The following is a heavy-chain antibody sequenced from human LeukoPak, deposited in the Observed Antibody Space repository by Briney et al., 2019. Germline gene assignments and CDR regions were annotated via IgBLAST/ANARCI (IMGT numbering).Heavy chain of an antibody. D-gene: IGHD3-9*01. Sequence: PGGSLRLSCAASGFTFSSYGMHWVRQAPGKGLEWVAFIRYDGSNKYYADSVKGRFTISRDNSKNTLYLQMNSLRAEDTAVYYCAKGDDILTPKDAFDIWGQGTMVTVSS. CDR2: IRYDGSNK. CDR3: AKGDDILTPKDAFDI. CDR1: GFTFSSYG. J-gene: IGHJ3*02. V-gene: IGHV3-30*02.